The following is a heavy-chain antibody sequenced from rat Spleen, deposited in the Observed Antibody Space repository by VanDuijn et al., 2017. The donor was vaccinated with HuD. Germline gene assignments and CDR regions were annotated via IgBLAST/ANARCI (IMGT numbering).Heavy chain of an antibody. CDR3: STAGSFTDYYFAGGFDY. Sequence: EVQLVESGGGLVQPGRSLKLSCAASGFTFSNYYMAWVRQAPTKGLEWVAYISTGGGNTYYRDSVKGRFTVSRDNAKSTLYLQMDSLRSEDTATYYCSTAGSFTDYYFAGGFDYWGQGVMVTVSP. D-gene: IGHD1-6*01. J-gene: IGHJ2*01. CDR2: ISTGGGNT. V-gene: IGHV5-27*01. CDR1: GFTFSNYY.